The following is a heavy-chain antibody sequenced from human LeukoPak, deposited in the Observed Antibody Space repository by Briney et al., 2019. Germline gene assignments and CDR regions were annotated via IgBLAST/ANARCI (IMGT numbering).Heavy chain of an antibody. V-gene: IGHV3-7*01. CDR3: ARDYGVYSIVGEGFDY. J-gene: IGHJ4*02. CDR1: GFTFSSYW. Sequence: WGSLRLSGAASGFTFSSYWMNWVRQAPGKGLEWVANIKQDGSEKYYVDSVKGRFTISRDNAKNSLYLQMNSLRAEDTAVYYCARDYGVYSIVGEGFDYWGQGTLVTVSS. D-gene: IGHD4-17*01. CDR2: IKQDGSEK.